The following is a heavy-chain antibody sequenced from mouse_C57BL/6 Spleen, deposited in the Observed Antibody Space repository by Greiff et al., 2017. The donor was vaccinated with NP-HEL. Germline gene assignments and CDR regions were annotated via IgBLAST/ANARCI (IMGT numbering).Heavy chain of an antibody. J-gene: IGHJ3*01. CDR1: GYAFSSSW. Sequence: QLQQSGPELVKPGASVKISCKASGYAFSSSWMNWVKQRPGKGLEWIGRIYPGDGDTNYNGKFKGKATLTADKSSSTAYMQLSSLTSVDSAVYFCAREESRTFAYWGQGTLVTVSA. CDR2: IYPGDGDT. V-gene: IGHV1-82*01. CDR3: AREESRTFAY.